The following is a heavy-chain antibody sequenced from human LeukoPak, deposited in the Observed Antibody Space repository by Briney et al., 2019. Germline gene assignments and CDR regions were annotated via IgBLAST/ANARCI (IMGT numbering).Heavy chain of an antibody. V-gene: IGHV3-23*01. Sequence: PGGSLRLSCAASGFTFSTYPMSWVRQAPGKGLEWVSAISGSGGDTYYADSVKGRFTISRDNSKNTLYLQMNSLRAEDTALYYCARIPTDYGDYGGDYWGQGTLVTVSS. CDR2: ISGSGGDT. CDR1: GFTFSTYP. CDR3: ARIPTDYGDYGGDY. D-gene: IGHD4-17*01. J-gene: IGHJ4*02.